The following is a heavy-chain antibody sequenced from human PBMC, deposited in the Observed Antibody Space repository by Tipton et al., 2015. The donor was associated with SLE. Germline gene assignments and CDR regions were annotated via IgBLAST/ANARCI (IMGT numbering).Heavy chain of an antibody. CDR1: GFTVSDFV. J-gene: IGHJ4*02. D-gene: IGHD1-7*01. CDR3: TREFPGWELENYFDP. Sequence: RSLRLSCAASGFTVSDFVMNWVRQAPGKGLEWVGLIRGKASGGTTEYAASVKDRFSISRDDSKNIAYLQMNSLKIEDTAVYFCTREFPGWELENYFDPWGQGTLVTVSS. V-gene: IGHV3-49*04. CDR2: IRGKASGGTT.